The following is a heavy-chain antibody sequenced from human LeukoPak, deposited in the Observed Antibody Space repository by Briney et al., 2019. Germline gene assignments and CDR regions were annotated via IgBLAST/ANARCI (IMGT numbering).Heavy chain of an antibody. CDR3: ARAPGGGFGFWFDP. D-gene: IGHD3-10*01. J-gene: IGHJ5*02. CDR2: INHSGST. Sequence: PSETLSLTCAVYGGSFSGYYWSWIRQPPGKGLEWIGEINHSGSTNYNPSLKSRVTISVDTSKNQFSLKLSSVTAADTAVYYCARAPGGGFGFWFDPWGQGTLVTVSS. V-gene: IGHV4-34*01. CDR1: GGSFSGYY.